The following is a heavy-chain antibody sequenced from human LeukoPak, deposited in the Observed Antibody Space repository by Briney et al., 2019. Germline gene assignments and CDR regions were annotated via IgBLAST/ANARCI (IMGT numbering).Heavy chain of an antibody. Sequence: GGSLRLSCAASGFTFSSYAMSWARQAPGKGLEWVSAISGSGGSTYYADSVKGRFTISRDNSKNTLYLQMNSLRAEDTAVYYCAKGPQYSSPVGYFDYWGQGTLVTVSS. D-gene: IGHD6-19*01. CDR2: ISGSGGST. CDR3: AKGPQYSSPVGYFDY. J-gene: IGHJ4*02. CDR1: GFTFSSYA. V-gene: IGHV3-23*01.